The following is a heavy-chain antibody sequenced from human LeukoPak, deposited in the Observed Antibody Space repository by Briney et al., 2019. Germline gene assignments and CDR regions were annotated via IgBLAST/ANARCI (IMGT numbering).Heavy chain of an antibody. CDR3: ASRGDSSGYSVGAFDV. CDR2: IYYSGTT. D-gene: IGHD3-22*01. CDR1: GGSISSSSYY. Sequence: SETLSLTCTVSGGSISSSSYYWGGIRQPPGKGLEGSGSIYYSGTTYYNPSLKIRVTISVDTSKNQFSLKLISVTAADTAVYYCASRGDSSGYSVGAFDVWGQGTMVTVSS. V-gene: IGHV4-39*01. J-gene: IGHJ3*01.